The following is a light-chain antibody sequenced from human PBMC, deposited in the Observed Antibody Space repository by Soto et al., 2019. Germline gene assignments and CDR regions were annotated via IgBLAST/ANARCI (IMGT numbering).Light chain of an antibody. CDR1: QSISDK. J-gene: IGKJ1*01. CDR3: QQYNNWPPT. V-gene: IGKV3-15*01. CDR2: GAS. Sequence: EMAMTQSPATLSVSPGERATLSCRASQSISDKLAWYQQKPGQAPRLLIYGASTRATGIPARFSGSGSGTEFTLTISSLQSEDFAVYCCQQYNNWPPTFGQGTLVEIK.